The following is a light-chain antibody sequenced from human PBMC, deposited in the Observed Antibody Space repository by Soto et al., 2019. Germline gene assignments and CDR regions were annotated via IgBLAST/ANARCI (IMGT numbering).Light chain of an antibody. CDR2: DAS. J-gene: IGKJ4*01. Sequence: EIVMTQSPATLSVSPGERATLSCRASQTVGSNLAWYQQKPGQAPRLLIYDASTRATGIPARFSGSGSATEFTLTISSLQSEDFAVYYCQQYDNWPLTFGGGTKVDIK. CDR1: QTVGSN. CDR3: QQYDNWPLT. V-gene: IGKV3D-15*01.